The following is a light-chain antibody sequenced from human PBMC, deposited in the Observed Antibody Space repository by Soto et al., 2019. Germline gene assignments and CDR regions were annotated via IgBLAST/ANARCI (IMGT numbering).Light chain of an antibody. CDR2: EVI. J-gene: IGLJ1*01. V-gene: IGLV2-23*02. Sequence: HSVLNQFVSRSGSPGPSITISCTGNRRDVGTFNLVSWYQQHPGKAPRLMIYEVIKRPSGVSNRFSGSKSGNTASLTISGLQAEDEADYYCCSYAGSSVYVFGTGTKVTVL. CDR3: CSYAGSSVYV. CDR1: RRDVGTFNL.